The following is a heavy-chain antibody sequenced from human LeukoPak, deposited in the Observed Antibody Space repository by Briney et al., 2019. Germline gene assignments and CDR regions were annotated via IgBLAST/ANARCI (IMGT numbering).Heavy chain of an antibody. CDR1: GGSISTYY. CDR3: ARVDSSNWYDSRGYFDY. Sequence: SETLSLTCTVSGGSISTYYWGWIRQPPGKGLEWIGYIYYTGSTNYHPSLKSRVTISLDTSKNQFSLKLRSVTAADTAVYYCARVDSSNWYDSRGYFDYWGEGTLVTVSS. J-gene: IGHJ4*02. CDR2: IYYTGST. D-gene: IGHD6-13*01. V-gene: IGHV4-59*01.